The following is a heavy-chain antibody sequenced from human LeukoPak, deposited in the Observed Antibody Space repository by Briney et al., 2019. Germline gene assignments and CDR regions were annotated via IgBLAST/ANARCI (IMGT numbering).Heavy chain of an antibody. J-gene: IGHJ6*03. Sequence: GGSLRLFCAASGFTFSSYSMNWVRQAPGKGLEWVSSISSSSSYIYYADSVKGRFTISRDNAKNSLYLQMNSLRAEDTAVYYCARDLYSYYMDVWGKGATVTVSS. D-gene: IGHD2-21*01. V-gene: IGHV3-21*01. CDR1: GFTFSSYS. CDR2: ISSSSSYI. CDR3: ARDLYSYYMDV.